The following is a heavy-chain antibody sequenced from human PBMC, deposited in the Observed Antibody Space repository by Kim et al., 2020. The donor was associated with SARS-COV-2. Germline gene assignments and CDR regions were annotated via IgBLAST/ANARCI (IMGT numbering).Heavy chain of an antibody. CDR1: GGSISSYY. V-gene: IGHV4-4*07. CDR2: IYTSGST. D-gene: IGHD2-2*02. J-gene: IGHJ3*02. Sequence: SETLSLTCTVSGGSISSYYWSWIRQPAGKGLEWIGRIYTSGSTNYNPSLKSRVTMSVDTSKNQFSLKLSSVTAADTAVYYCARDDVGYCSSTSCYTPSAFDIWGQGTMVTVSS. CDR3: ARDDVGYCSSTSCYTPSAFDI.